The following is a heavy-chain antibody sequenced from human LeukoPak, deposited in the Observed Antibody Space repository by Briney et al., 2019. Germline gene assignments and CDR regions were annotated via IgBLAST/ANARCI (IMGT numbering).Heavy chain of an antibody. D-gene: IGHD3-22*01. V-gene: IGHV4-4*08. Sequence: GSLRLSCAASGFTFSSYAMSWVRQAPGKGLEWIGRIYTSGSTNYNPSLKSRVTISVDTSKNQFSLKLSSVTAADTAVYYCAREGYYYDSSGYYPSSSYYYYYGMDVWGQGTTVTVSS. CDR1: GFTFSSYA. J-gene: IGHJ6*02. CDR3: AREGYYYDSSGYYPSSSYYYYYGMDV. CDR2: IYTSGST.